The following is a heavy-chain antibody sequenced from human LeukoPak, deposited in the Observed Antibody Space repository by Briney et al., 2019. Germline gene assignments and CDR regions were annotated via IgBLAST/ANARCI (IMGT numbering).Heavy chain of an antibody. D-gene: IGHD5-18*01. CDR2: IYYSGST. CDR3: ARGGGRDTAMVTRNSDY. V-gene: IGHV4-31*03. J-gene: IGHJ4*02. Sequence: SETLSLTCTVSGGSISSGGYYWSWIRQHPGKGLEWIGYIYYSGSTYYNPSLKSRVTISVYTSKNQFSLKLSSVTAADTAVYYCARGGGRDTAMVTRNSDYWVQGTLVNVSS. CDR1: GGSISSGGYY.